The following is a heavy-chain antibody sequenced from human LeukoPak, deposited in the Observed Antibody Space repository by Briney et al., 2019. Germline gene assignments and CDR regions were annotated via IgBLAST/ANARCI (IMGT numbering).Heavy chain of an antibody. CDR2: IYYDGSI. D-gene: IGHD4-17*01. J-gene: IGHJ6*03. Sequence: SDTLSLTCAVSGYSIRSSNWWGWIRQPPGKGLEWIGYIYYDGSIFYNPSLRSRVTMSVDTSKNQFSLKLSSVTAADTAVYYCAREVTTSYMDVWGKGTTVTVSS. CDR3: AREVTTSYMDV. V-gene: IGHV4-28*03. CDR1: GYSIRSSNW.